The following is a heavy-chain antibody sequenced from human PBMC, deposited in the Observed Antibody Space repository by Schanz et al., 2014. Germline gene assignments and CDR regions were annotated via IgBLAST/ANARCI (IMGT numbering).Heavy chain of an antibody. CDR3: AKTPREYCNYDNCPNWFDS. Sequence: EVQLVESGGGLVQPGGSLRLSCAASGFTFSSYWMHWVRQVPGKGLVWVSVIGVDGTTTYYADSVKGRFTISRDNSKNTLYLQMNSLRAEDTAVYYCAKTPREYCNYDNCPNWFDSWGQGTLVTASS. D-gene: IGHD2-15*01. CDR2: IGVDGTTT. J-gene: IGHJ5*01. V-gene: IGHV3-74*01. CDR1: GFTFSSYW.